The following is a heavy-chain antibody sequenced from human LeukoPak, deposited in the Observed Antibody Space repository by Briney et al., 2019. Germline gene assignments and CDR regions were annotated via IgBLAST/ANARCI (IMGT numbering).Heavy chain of an antibody. J-gene: IGHJ4*02. CDR3: SKERPEEYYASGSYFDY. CDR2: ISYEDGSNK. D-gene: IGHD3-10*01. CDR1: GFTFRSFV. Sequence: GGSLRLSCAASGFTFRSFVMHWVRQAPGKGMEWVAAISYEDGSNKYSAGSVKRRFTISRDNSKYTVYLEMNSLRVEDTAMYYCSKERPEEYYASGSYFDYWGQGTLVTVSS. V-gene: IGHV3-30*04.